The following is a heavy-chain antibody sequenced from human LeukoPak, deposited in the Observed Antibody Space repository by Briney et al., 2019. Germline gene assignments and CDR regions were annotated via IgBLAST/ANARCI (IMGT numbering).Heavy chain of an antibody. CDR3: ARVKSEKLWHFDY. J-gene: IGHJ4*02. CDR1: GGPISSRGYY. V-gene: IGHV4-31*03. D-gene: IGHD3-10*01. CDR2: IYYSGST. Sequence: SEPLSLTCIVSGGPISSRGYYWDWIRKPPGKGLEWIGYIYYSGSTYYNPSLKSRVTISVDTAKNQFSLKLSSVTAADTAVFYCARVKSEKLWHFDYWGQGTLVTVSS.